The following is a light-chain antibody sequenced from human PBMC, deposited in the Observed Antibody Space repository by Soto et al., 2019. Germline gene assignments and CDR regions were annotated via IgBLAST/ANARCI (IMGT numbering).Light chain of an antibody. J-gene: IGKJ1*01. CDR3: QQYGSSPWT. Sequence: EMVLTQSPCTLSLSPGERATLSCGASQSVSSSYVAWYQQKPGQAPRLLIYDASSRATGIPERFSGSESGTDFTLTISRLEPEDFAVYYCQQYGSSPWTFGQGTKVEVK. CDR2: DAS. CDR1: QSVSSSY. V-gene: IGKV3-20*01.